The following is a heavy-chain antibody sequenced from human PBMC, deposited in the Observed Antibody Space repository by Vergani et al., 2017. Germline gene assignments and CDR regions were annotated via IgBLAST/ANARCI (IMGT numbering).Heavy chain of an antibody. D-gene: IGHD6-19*01. J-gene: IGHJ5*02. CDR2: IHYSENT. Sequence: QVQLQESGPGLVKSSETLSLTCSVSFDSFRNLYCNWIRQPPWKGLEWIGSIHYSENTNYNPSLKTRVTISVDTSKNQFSLTLTSVTAADTAVYYCASDTHSGQRADLWGQGILVTVTS. CDR3: ASDTHSGQRADL. CDR1: FDSFRNLY. V-gene: IGHV4-59*11.